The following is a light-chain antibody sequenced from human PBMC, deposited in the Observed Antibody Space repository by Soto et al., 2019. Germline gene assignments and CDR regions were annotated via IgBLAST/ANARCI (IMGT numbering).Light chain of an antibody. J-gene: IGKJ5*01. CDR2: GAS. CDR1: QSVSSN. CDR3: QQYSNWPPIT. Sequence: EIVITQSPATLSVSPGERATLSCRASQSVSSNLAWYQQKPGQAPRLLIYGASTRATGIPARFSGSGSGTEFTLTISSLQSEDFAVYYCQQYSNWPPITFGQGTRLEIK. V-gene: IGKV3-15*01.